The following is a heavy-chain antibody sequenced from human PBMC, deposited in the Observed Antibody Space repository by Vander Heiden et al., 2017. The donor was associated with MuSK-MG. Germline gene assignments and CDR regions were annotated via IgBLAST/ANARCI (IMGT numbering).Heavy chain of an antibody. J-gene: IGHJ4*02. D-gene: IGHD6-19*01. CDR1: GFTFSTYT. CDR3: ARRGSSGSSYYFDY. Sequence: EVQLVESGGDLVQPGGSLRLSCAASGFTFSTYTMHSVRQAPGKGLEWVSYISSSSSTIYYADSVKGRCTISRDNAKNSLYLQMNSLGAEDTAVYYCARRGSSGSSYYFDYWGQGTLVTVSS. V-gene: IGHV3-48*01. CDR2: ISSSSSTI.